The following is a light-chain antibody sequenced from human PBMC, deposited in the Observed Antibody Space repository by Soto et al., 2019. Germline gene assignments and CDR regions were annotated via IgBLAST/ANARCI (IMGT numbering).Light chain of an antibody. CDR2: GAT. CDR1: QSVSNNY. J-gene: IGKJ4*01. Sequence: IVLTQSPGTLSLSPWERATLSCRASQSVSNNYLAWYQQKPGQAPRLLIYGATSRATGVPDRFSGSGSGTDFTLTISRLEPEDFAVYYCQQYGGSPLTFGGGTKVDIK. V-gene: IGKV3-20*01. CDR3: QQYGGSPLT.